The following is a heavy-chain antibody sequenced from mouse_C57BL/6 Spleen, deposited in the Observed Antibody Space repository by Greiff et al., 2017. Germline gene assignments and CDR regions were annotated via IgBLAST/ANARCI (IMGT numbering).Heavy chain of an antibody. CDR3: ARWGAQANFDY. Sequence: QVQLQQSGAELVKPGASVKISCKASGYAFSSYWMNWVKQRPGKGLEWIGQIYPGDGDTNYNGKFKGKATLTADKSSSKAYMQLSGLTSEDSAVYFCARWGAQANFDYWGQGTTLTVSS. CDR2: IYPGDGDT. CDR1: GYAFSSYW. D-gene: IGHD3-2*02. V-gene: IGHV1-80*01. J-gene: IGHJ2*01.